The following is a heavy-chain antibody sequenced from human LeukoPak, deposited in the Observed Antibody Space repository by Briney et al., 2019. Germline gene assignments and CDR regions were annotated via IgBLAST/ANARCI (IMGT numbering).Heavy chain of an antibody. V-gene: IGHV5-51*01. D-gene: IGHD3-22*01. Sequence: GESLKISCKGSGYSFTNYWIGWVRQMPGKGLERMGIIYPGDSGTRYSPSFQGQVTISADKSISTAYLQWNSLKASDTAMYYYARRTHYYSPFDYWGQGTLVTVSS. CDR1: GYSFTNYW. CDR2: IYPGDSGT. J-gene: IGHJ4*02. CDR3: ARRTHYYSPFDY.